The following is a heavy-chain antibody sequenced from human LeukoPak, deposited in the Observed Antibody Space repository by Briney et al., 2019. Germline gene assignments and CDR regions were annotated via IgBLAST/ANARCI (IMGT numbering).Heavy chain of an antibody. J-gene: IGHJ3*02. CDR2: MYYSGST. D-gene: IGHD5-24*01. CDR1: GYSISSGYY. Sequence: SETLSLTCTVSGYSISSGYYWGWIRQPPGKGLEWIGSMYYSGSTYFNPSLKSRVTISVDTSKNQFSLKLSSATAADTAVYYCARGIQRWLQLSDDGFDIWGQGTMVTVSS. CDR3: ARGIQRWLQLSDDGFDI. V-gene: IGHV4-38-2*02.